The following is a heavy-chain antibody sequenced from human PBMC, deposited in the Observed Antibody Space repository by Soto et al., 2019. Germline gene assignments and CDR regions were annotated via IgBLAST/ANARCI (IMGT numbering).Heavy chain of an antibody. V-gene: IGHV3-74*01. CDR1: GFTFSSYW. CDR3: ARVSCWCDLTSGMDV. J-gene: IGHJ6*02. Sequence: GGSLRLSCAASGFTFSSYWMNWVRQAPGKGLVWVSRMNRDGSSTSYADSVKGRFTISRDNAKNTLYLQMNRLGAEDTAVYYCARVSCWCDLTSGMDVWGQGTTVTVSS. D-gene: IGHD2-21*01. CDR2: MNRDGSST.